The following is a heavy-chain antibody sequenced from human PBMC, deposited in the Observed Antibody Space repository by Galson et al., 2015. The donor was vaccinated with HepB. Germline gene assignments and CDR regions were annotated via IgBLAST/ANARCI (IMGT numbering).Heavy chain of an antibody. CDR1: GYTLTELS. V-gene: IGHV1-24*01. J-gene: IGHJ3*02. CDR2: FDPEDGET. D-gene: IGHD3-22*01. CDR3: ATFDKITTGAFDI. Sequence: SVKVSCKVSGYTLTELSMHWVRQAPGKGLEWMGGFDPEDGETIYAQKFQGRVTMTEDTSTDTAYMELSSLRSEDTAVYYCATFDKITTGAFDIWGQGTMVTVSS.